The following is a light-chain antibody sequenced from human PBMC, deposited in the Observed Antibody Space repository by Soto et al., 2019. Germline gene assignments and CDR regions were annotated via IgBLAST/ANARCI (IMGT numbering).Light chain of an antibody. V-gene: IGKV3-20*01. Sequence: EIVLTQSPGTLSLSPGERATLSCRASQSFSSSYLAWYQQKPGQAPRLLIYGASSRATGIPDRFSGSGSGTDFTLTISRLEPEDLAVYYCQQYGSSPYTFGQGTKLEIK. J-gene: IGKJ2*01. CDR1: QSFSSSY. CDR3: QQYGSSPYT. CDR2: GAS.